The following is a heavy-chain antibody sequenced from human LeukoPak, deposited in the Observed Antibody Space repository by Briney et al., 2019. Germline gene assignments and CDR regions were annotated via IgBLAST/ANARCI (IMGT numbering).Heavy chain of an antibody. V-gene: IGHV3-23*01. Sequence: GSLRLSCAASGFTFSSYGMSWVRQAPGKGLEWVSAISGSGGSTYYADSVKGRFTISRDNSKNTLYLQMNSLRAEDTAVYYCARAKTLTSFDYWGQGTLVTVSS. CDR1: GFTFSSYG. J-gene: IGHJ4*02. CDR3: ARAKTLTSFDY. CDR2: ISGSGGST. D-gene: IGHD3-9*01.